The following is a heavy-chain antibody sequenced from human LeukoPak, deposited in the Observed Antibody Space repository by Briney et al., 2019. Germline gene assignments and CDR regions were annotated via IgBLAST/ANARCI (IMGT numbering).Heavy chain of an antibody. V-gene: IGHV3-23*01. Sequence: PGGSLRLSCAAPGFTFTSFAMNWARQAPGRGLEWVSVISGSGGTTHYADSVKGRFTISRDNFKNTLYLQMNSLRAEDTAVYSCPKKREEKGPPPGGYLDVGGQGTPFTVSS. CDR3: PKKREEKGPPPGGYLDV. CDR1: GFTFTSFA. J-gene: IGHJ6*02. CDR2: ISGSGGTT. D-gene: IGHD1-1*01.